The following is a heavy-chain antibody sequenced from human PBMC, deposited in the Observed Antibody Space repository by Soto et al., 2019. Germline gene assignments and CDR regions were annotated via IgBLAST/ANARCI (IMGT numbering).Heavy chain of an antibody. CDR1: GFTFSSYA. J-gene: IGHJ6*03. V-gene: IGHV3-23*01. CDR3: ASRKVVAATPDPNYYYYYMDV. Sequence: GGSLRLSCAASGFTFSSYAMSWVRQAPGKGLEWVSAISGSGGSTYYADSVKGRFTISRDNSKNTLYLQMNSLRAEDTAVYYCASRKVVAATPDPNYYYYYMDVWGKGTTVTVSS. CDR2: ISGSGGST. D-gene: IGHD2-15*01.